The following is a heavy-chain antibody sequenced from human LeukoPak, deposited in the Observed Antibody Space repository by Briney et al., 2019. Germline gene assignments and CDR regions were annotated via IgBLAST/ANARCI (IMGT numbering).Heavy chain of an antibody. J-gene: IGHJ2*01. Sequence: KPSETLSLTCAVSGYSISSGYYWGWIRQPPGKGLEWIGTIYYSRTTFYNPSLKSRVTMSLDTSKNQFSLKLTSVTAADTAVYYCARVGFWSGINPPVYWYFDLWGRGTLVTVSS. CDR1: GYSISSGYY. D-gene: IGHD3-3*01. CDR2: IYYSRTT. V-gene: IGHV4-38-2*01. CDR3: ARVGFWSGINPPVYWYFDL.